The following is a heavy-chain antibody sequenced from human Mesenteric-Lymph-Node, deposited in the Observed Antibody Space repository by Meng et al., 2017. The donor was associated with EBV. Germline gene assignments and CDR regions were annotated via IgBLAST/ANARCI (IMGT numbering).Heavy chain of an antibody. D-gene: IGHD1-7*01. CDR3: ASSRPLAGNWNYHY. CDR2: TYYRSEWYN. CDR1: GDSVSSNSAA. Sequence: QVQLQQSGPGLVKPSXTLSLTCAXSGDSVSSNSAAWNWIRQSPSRVLEWLGRTYYRSEWYNDYAVSVKSRITINPDTSKNQFSLQLNSVTPEDTAVYYCASSRPLAGNWNYHYWGQGTLVTVSS. V-gene: IGHV6-1*01. J-gene: IGHJ4*02.